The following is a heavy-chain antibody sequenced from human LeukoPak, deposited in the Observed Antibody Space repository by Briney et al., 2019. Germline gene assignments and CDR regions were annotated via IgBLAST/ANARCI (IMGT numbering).Heavy chain of an antibody. CDR1: GGSISSGSYY. CDR3: VREARGAMFITKKYYYYMDV. CDR2: IYTSGST. D-gene: IGHD3-3*01. J-gene: IGHJ6*03. V-gene: IGHV4-61*09. Sequence: SQTLSLTCTVSGGSISSGSYYWSWIRQPAGKGLEWIGHIYTSGSTNYSPSLKSRVTMSVDTSKNQFSLKLSSVTAADTAVYYCVREARGAMFITKKYYYYMDVWGKGTSVTFSS.